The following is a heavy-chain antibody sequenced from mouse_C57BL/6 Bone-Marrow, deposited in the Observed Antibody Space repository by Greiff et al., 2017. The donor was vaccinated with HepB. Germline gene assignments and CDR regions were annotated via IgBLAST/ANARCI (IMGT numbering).Heavy chain of an antibody. D-gene: IGHD1-1*01. CDR1: GFTFSDYG. V-gene: IGHV5-17*01. Sequence: EVKLMESGGGLVKPGGSLKLSCAASGFTFSDYGMHWVRQAPEKGLEWVAYISSGSSTIYYADTVKGRFTISRDNAKNTLFLQMTSLRTEDTAMYYCARCPHYYDSSYFDYWGQGTTLTVSS. J-gene: IGHJ2*01. CDR3: ARCPHYYDSSYFDY. CDR2: ISSGSSTI.